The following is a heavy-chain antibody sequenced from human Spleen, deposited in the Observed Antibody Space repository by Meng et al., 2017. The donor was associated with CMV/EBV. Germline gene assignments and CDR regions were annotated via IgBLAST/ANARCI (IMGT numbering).Heavy chain of an antibody. D-gene: IGHD3-22*01. V-gene: IGHV1-18*01. J-gene: IGHJ4*02. CDR1: GYTFTTYG. CDR3: ARTSYYPGQGFDY. CDR2: ISAYNGNT. Sequence: CKASGYTFTTYGISWVRQAPGQGLEWMGWISAYNGNTNYAQKLQGRVTTTTDTSTSTAYMELRSLRSDDTAVYYCARTSYYPGQGFDYWGQGTLVTVSS.